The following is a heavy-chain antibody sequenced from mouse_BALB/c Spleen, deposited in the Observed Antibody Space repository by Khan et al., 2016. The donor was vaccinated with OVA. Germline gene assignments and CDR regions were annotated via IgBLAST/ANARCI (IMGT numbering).Heavy chain of an antibody. Sequence: QVRLQQSGAELAQPGASVKMSCKTSGYTFTTYWMHWVKQRPGQGLEWIGYINPSTDYTEYNQRFKDKATLTTDKSSSTAYIQLSRLTSEDSAVYYCTRRRLYGFFAYWGQGTLVTVSA. J-gene: IGHJ3*01. V-gene: IGHV1-7*01. CDR3: TRRRLYGFFAY. CDR2: INPSTDYT. CDR1: GYTFTTYW. D-gene: IGHD2-2*01.